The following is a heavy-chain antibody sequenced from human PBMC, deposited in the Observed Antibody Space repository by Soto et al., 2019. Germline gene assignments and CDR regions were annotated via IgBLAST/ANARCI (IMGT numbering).Heavy chain of an antibody. CDR3: ARAQRGSSSWYYFDY. CDR2: ISSSSSYI. CDR1: GFTFSSYS. J-gene: IGHJ4*02. Sequence: EVQLVESGGGLVKPGGSLRLSCAASGFTFSSYSMNWIRQAPGKGLEWVSSISSSSSYIYYAVSVKGRFTITRDNAKNSLYLQMNSLRAEDTAVYYCARAQRGSSSWYYFDYWGQGTLVTVSS. D-gene: IGHD6-13*01. V-gene: IGHV3-21*01.